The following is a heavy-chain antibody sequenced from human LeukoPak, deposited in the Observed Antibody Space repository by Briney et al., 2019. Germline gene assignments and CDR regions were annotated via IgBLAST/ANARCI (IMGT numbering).Heavy chain of an antibody. J-gene: IGHJ4*02. Sequence: PSETPSLTCAVYGGSFSGYYWSWIRQPPGKGLEWIGEINHSGSTNYNPSLKSRVTISVDTSKNQFSLKLSSVTAADTAVYYCARDDILTSYPFDYWGQGTLVTVSS. CDR2: INHSGST. V-gene: IGHV4-34*01. D-gene: IGHD3-9*01. CDR3: ARDDILTSYPFDY. CDR1: GGSFSGYY.